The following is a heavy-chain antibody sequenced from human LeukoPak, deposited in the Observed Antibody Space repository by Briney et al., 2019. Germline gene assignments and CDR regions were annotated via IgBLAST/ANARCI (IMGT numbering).Heavy chain of an antibody. CDR2: INPNSGGT. CDR3: ARVDSGYSSSWYNFRCYYYYMDV. J-gene: IGHJ6*03. CDR1: GYTFTGYY. D-gene: IGHD6-13*01. V-gene: IGHV1-2*02. Sequence: ASVKVSCKASGYTFTGYYMHWVRQAPGQGLEWMGWINPNSGGTNYAQKLQGRVTMTTDTSTSTAYMELRSLRSDDTAVYYCARVDSGYSSSWYNFRCYYYYMDVWGKGTTVTVSS.